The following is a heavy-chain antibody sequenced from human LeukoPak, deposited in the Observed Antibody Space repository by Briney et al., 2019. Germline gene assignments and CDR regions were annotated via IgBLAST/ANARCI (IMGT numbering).Heavy chain of an antibody. J-gene: IGHJ2*01. CDR3: ARVHAGPTKDYWYFDL. CDR1: GGSISSGGYS. D-gene: IGHD2-15*01. CDR2: IYHSGST. Sequence: PSETLSLTCAVSGGSISSGGYSWSWIRQPPGKGLEWIGYIYHSGSTYYNPSLKSRVTISVDRSKNQFSLKLSSVTAADTAVYYCARVHAGPTKDYWYFDLWGRGTLVTVSS. V-gene: IGHV4-30-2*01.